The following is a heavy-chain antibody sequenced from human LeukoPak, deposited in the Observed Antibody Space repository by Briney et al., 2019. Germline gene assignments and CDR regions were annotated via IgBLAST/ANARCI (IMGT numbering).Heavy chain of an antibody. CDR3: ARDHDFWSGYWSSFDP. D-gene: IGHD3-3*01. J-gene: IGHJ5*02. CDR2: INPNSGGT. V-gene: IGHV1-2*02. CDR1: GYTFTGYY. Sequence: ASVKVSCKASGYTFTGYYMHWVRQAPGQGLEWMGWINPNSGGTNYAQKFQGRVTMTRDTSISTAYMELRSLRSDDTAVYYCARDHDFWSGYWSSFDPWGQGTLVTVSS.